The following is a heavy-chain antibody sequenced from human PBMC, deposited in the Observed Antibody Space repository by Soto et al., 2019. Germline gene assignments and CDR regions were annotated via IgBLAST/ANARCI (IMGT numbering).Heavy chain of an antibody. CDR1: GFTFDYYW. CDR2: VHSDGTTT. V-gene: IGHV3-74*01. J-gene: IGHJ3*01. CDR3: ARGDRGGFDL. Sequence: EVQLVESGGGLVQPGESLRLSCAASGFTFDYYWMHWVRQAPGKGLVWVSRVHSDGTTTTYADSVKGRFTISRDNARNTVSRQMSSLRAEDTAIYYCARGDRGGFDLWGHGKVVTVSS. D-gene: IGHD3-10*01.